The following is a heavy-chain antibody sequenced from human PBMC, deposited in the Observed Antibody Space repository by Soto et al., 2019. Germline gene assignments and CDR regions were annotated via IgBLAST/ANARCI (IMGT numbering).Heavy chain of an antibody. CDR3: ATRVKGDFDV. V-gene: IGHV1-46*03. Sequence: QVQLMQPGAEVMKPGASMTVSCKASGDTFSRHYVHWVRQAPGQGLEWMGRINPGYGDTTYSEEFQGRVTMTRDTSTNTVYMYLSSLRSDDTAVYYCATRVKGDFDVWGQGTTVVVS. J-gene: IGHJ6*01. CDR2: INPGYGDT. D-gene: IGHD3-3*01. CDR1: GDTFSRHY.